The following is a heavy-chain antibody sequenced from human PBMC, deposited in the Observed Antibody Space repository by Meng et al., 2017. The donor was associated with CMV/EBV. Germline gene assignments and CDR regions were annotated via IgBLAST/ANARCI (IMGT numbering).Heavy chain of an antibody. D-gene: IGHD3/OR15-3a*01. Sequence: GESLKISCAASGFTFSSYSMNWGRQAPGKGLEWVSSISSSSSYIYYADSVKGRFTISRDNAKNSLYLQMNSLRAEDTAVYYCARSPGTGSYWGQGTLVTVSS. V-gene: IGHV3-21*01. CDR2: ISSSSSYI. CDR3: ARSPGTGSY. J-gene: IGHJ4*02. CDR1: GFTFSSYS.